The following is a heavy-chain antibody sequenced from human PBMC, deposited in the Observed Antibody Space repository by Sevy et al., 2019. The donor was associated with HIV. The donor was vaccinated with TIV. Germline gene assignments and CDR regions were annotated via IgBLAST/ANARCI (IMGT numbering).Heavy chain of an antibody. CDR3: ARALAVAGDYYYYMDV. J-gene: IGHJ6*03. CDR2: ITTYNGNT. V-gene: IGHV1-18*04. D-gene: IGHD6-19*01. CDR1: GYSFTSYG. Sequence: ASVKVSCKASGYSFTSYGINWVRQAPRQGLEWMGWITTYNGNTDYAQKFQGRVTMTTDTSTSTAYMELGSLRSDDTAIYYCARALAVAGDYYYYMDVWGKGTTVTVSS.